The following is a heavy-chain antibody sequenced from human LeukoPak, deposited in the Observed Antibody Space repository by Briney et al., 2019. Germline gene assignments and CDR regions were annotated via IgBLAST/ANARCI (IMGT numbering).Heavy chain of an antibody. CDR2: ISYDGSNK. V-gene: IGHV3-30-3*01. CDR1: GFTFSSYA. Sequence: PGGSLRLSCAASGFTFSSYAMHWVRQAPGKGLEWVAVISYDGSNKYYADSVKGRFTISRDNSKNTLYLQMNSLGAEDTAVYYCAREGYDSSGYPYGDYWGQGTLVTVSS. J-gene: IGHJ4*02. D-gene: IGHD3-22*01. CDR3: AREGYDSSGYPYGDY.